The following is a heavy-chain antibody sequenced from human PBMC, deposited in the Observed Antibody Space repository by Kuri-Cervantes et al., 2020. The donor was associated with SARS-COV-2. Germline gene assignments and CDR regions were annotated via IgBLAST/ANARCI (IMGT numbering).Heavy chain of an antibody. CDR2: IIPIFGTA. CDR3: ARAGVAGYSSGWNPYYYYGMDV. J-gene: IGHJ6*02. V-gene: IGHV1-69*13. CDR1: GGTFSSYA. D-gene: IGHD6-19*01. Sequence: SVKVSCKASGGTFSSYAISWVRQAPGQGLEWMGEIIPIFGTANYAQKFQGRVTITADESTSTAYMELSSLRSEDTAVYYCARAGVAGYSSGWNPYYYYGMDVWGQGTTVTVSS.